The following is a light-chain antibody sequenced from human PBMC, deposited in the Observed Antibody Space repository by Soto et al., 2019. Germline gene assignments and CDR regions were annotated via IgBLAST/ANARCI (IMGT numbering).Light chain of an antibody. CDR2: DAS. Sequence: DIRVTQSPPTLSASVGDRVTITCRASQTITTWMAWYPQKPGKAPKLLVYDASTLQSGVATRFSGSGSGTEFALIISGLQPEDSATYYCQQYTNTNNPWMFGQGTKVEI. J-gene: IGKJ1*01. CDR3: QQYTNTNNPWM. V-gene: IGKV1-5*01. CDR1: QTITTW.